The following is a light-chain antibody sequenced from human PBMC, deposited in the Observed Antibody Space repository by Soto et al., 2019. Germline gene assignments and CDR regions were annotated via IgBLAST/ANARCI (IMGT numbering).Light chain of an antibody. V-gene: IGKV3-15*01. CDR1: QSVGIA. CDR3: QQNNNWHPAYT. Sequence: EIVMTQSPATLSVSPGERATLSCRASQSVGIALAWYQQKPGQAPRLLIYDASARAAGTPARFSGSWSGTEFTLTISSLQSEDFAVYYCQQNNNWHPAYTFGQGTRLEIK. CDR2: DAS. J-gene: IGKJ2*01.